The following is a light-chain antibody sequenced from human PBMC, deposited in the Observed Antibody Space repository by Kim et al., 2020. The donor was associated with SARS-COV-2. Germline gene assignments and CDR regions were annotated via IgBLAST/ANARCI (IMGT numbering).Light chain of an antibody. V-gene: IGLV1-44*01. J-gene: IGLJ3*02. Sequence: ELTQPPSASGTPGQRVTISCSGSSSNIGGNIVNWYQQLPGTAPKLLIYTNNQRPSGIPDRFSGSKSGSSASLAISGLQSDDEADYYCAAWDDSLNGPVFGGGTQLTVL. CDR1: SSNIGGNI. CDR2: TNN. CDR3: AAWDDSLNGPV.